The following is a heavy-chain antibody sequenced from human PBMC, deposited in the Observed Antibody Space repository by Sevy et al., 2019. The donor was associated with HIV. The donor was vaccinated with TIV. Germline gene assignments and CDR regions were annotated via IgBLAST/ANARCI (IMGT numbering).Heavy chain of an antibody. D-gene: IGHD1-7*01. V-gene: IGHV4-31*02. CDR1: GGAISSGGYY. Sequence: SETLSLTCTVSGGAISSGGYYWSWIRQHPGKGLEWIGYIHYSGSTYYNPSLRSRVTISADTSKNQFSLKLSSVTAADTAVYYCARDRRNYQYNWFDPWGQGTLVTVSS. CDR2: IHYSGST. CDR3: ARDRRNYQYNWFDP. J-gene: IGHJ5*02.